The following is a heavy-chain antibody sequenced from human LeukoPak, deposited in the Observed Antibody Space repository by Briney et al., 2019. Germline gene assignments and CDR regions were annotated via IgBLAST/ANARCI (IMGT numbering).Heavy chain of an antibody. CDR2: INPSGGST. J-gene: IGHJ3*02. V-gene: IGHV1-46*01. Sequence: ASVKVSCKASGYTFTSYYMHWVRQAPGQGLEWMGIINPSGGSTSYAQKFQGRVTMTRDTSTSTVYMELSSLRSEDTAVYYCATYNWNDERAFDIWGQGTMVTVSS. CDR3: ATYNWNDERAFDI. D-gene: IGHD1-1*01. CDR1: GYTFTSYY.